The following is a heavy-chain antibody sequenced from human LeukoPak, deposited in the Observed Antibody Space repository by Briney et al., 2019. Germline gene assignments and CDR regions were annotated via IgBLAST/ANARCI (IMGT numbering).Heavy chain of an antibody. Sequence: GGSLTLSCAASGFTFSSYSMNWVRQAPGKGLEWVSHINIVNNAIYYSDSVKGRFNISRDNAKNSLYLQMNSLRAEDTAVYYCARDSGEGGTFDYWGQGTLVSVSS. CDR1: GFTFSSYS. V-gene: IGHV3-48*04. J-gene: IGHJ4*02. D-gene: IGHD1-26*01. CDR2: INIVNNAI. CDR3: ARDSGEGGTFDY.